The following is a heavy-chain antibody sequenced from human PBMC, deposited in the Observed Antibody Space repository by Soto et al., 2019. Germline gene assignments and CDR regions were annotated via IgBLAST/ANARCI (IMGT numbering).Heavy chain of an antibody. CDR2: IYYSGST. J-gene: IGHJ1*01. V-gene: IGHV4-31*03. Sequence: SETLSLTCTVSGGSISSGGYYWSWIRQHPGKGLEWIGYIYYSGSTYYNPSLKSRVTISEDTSKNQFSLKLSSVTAADTAVYYCARDSGVEASYFQHWGQGTLVTVSS. D-gene: IGHD3-10*01. CDR1: GGSISSGGYY. CDR3: ARDSGVEASYFQH.